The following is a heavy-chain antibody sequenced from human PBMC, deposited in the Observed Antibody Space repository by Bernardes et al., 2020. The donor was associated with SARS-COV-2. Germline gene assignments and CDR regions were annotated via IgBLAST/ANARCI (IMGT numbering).Heavy chain of an antibody. CDR3: TAVYDNGHEDQ. CDR2: IKNKAAGGTT. V-gene: IGHV3-15*05. CDR1: GFTFSNAW. Sequence: GGSLRLSCATSGFTFSNAWMNWVRQAPGKGLEWVGRIKNKAAGGTTDYGAPVKGRFTISRDDSKNSVYLQMNSVKTEDTAVYFCTAVYDNGHEDQWGQGTLVTVSS. J-gene: IGHJ4*02. D-gene: IGHD1-1*01.